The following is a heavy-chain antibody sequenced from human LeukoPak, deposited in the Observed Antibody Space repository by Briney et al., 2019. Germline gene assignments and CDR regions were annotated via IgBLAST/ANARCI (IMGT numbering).Heavy chain of an antibody. Sequence: PPETLSLTCTVSGGSISSYYWSWIRQPPGKGLEWIGYIYYSGSTNYNPSLKSRVTISVDTSKNQFSLKLSSVTAADTAVYYCARETLLYCSSTSCYWFDPWGQGTLVTVSS. CDR2: IYYSGST. D-gene: IGHD2-2*01. CDR3: ARETLLYCSSTSCYWFDP. J-gene: IGHJ5*02. V-gene: IGHV4-59*12. CDR1: GGSISSYY.